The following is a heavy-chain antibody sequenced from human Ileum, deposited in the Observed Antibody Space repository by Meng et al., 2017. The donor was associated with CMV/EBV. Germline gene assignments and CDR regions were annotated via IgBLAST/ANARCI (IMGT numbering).Heavy chain of an antibody. Sequence: ASGIDFSDFAMSWVRQAPGKGLEWLSGITSGGAGTYYADSVKGRFTISRDKSMNTLYLQMNSLRDDDSAVYYCAKGFHGSISTFLDYWGQGTLVTVSS. CDR3: AKGFHGSISTFLDY. CDR2: ITSGGAGT. CDR1: GIDFSDFA. D-gene: IGHD2-15*01. J-gene: IGHJ4*02. V-gene: IGHV3-23*01.